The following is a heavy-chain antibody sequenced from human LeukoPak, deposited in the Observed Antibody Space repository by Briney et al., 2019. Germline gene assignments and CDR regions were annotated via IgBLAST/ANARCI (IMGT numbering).Heavy chain of an antibody. V-gene: IGHV3-21*01. J-gene: IGHJ4*02. D-gene: IGHD5-24*01. CDR2: ISSSRSYI. CDR3: ARGTKPEMATIYLVYMPDY. CDR1: GFTVNSNY. Sequence: GGSLRLSCAGSGFTVNSNYMSWVRQAPGKVLEGVSSISSSRSYIYYADSVKGRFTISRDNAKNSLYLQMNSLRAEDTAVYYCARGTKPEMATIYLVYMPDYWGQGTLVTVSS.